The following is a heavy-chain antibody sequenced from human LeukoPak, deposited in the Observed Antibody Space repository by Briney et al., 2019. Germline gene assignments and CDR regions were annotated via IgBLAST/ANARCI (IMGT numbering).Heavy chain of an antibody. CDR1: GGSFSGYY. D-gene: IGHD3-3*01. J-gene: IGHJ5*02. CDR3: ARDTHYDFWSGYSGPWFDP. Sequence: PSETLSLTCAVYGGSFSGYYWSWIRQPPGKGLEWIGEINHSGSTNYNPSLKGRVTISVDTSKNQFSLKLSSVTAADTAVYYCARDTHYDFWSGYSGPWFDPWGQGTLVTVSS. CDR2: INHSGST. V-gene: IGHV4-34*01.